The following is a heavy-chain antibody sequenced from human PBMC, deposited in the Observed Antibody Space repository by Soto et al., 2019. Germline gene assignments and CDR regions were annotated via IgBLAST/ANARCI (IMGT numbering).Heavy chain of an antibody. CDR1: GFTSDDYA. V-gene: IGHV3-49*04. CDR3: TRDGDFSGMDV. CDR2: ATSQAFGGTT. D-gene: IGHD3-3*01. J-gene: IGHJ6*02. Sequence: GGSLRLSCTFSGFTSDDYALTWVRQAPGKGLEWVAFATSQAFGGTTDYAASVKGRFTISRDDSTTVAYLQMNSLQTEDTAIYYCTRDGDFSGMDVWGQGTMVTVSS.